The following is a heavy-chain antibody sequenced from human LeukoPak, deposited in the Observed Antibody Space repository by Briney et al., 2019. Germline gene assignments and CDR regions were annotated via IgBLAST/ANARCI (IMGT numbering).Heavy chain of an antibody. D-gene: IGHD1-26*01. J-gene: IGHJ3*02. V-gene: IGHV3-48*03. CDR1: GFTFSSYE. CDR3: ARALVGAPDAFDI. Sequence: GGSLRLSCAASGFTFSSYEMNWVRRAPGKGLEWDSYISSSGSTIYYADSVKGRFTISRDNAKNSLYLQMNSLRAEDTAVYYCARALVGAPDAFDIWGQGTMVTVSS. CDR2: ISSSGSTI.